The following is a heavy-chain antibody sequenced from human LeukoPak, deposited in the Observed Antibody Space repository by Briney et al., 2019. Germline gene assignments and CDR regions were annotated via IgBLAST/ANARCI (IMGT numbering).Heavy chain of an antibody. Sequence: GGSLRLSCAASGFTFSSYAMHWVRQAPGKGLEWVAVISYDGSNKYYADSVKGRFTIFRDNSKNTLYLQMNSLRAEDTAVYYCARAWTILRFLEWSPYYMDVWGKGTTVTVSS. V-gene: IGHV3-30-3*01. D-gene: IGHD3-3*01. CDR3: ARAWTILRFLEWSPYYMDV. CDR2: ISYDGSNK. CDR1: GFTFSSYA. J-gene: IGHJ6*03.